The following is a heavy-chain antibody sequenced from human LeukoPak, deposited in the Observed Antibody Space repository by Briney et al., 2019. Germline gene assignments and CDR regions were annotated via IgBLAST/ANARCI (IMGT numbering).Heavy chain of an antibody. V-gene: IGHV3-23*01. J-gene: IGHJ4*02. CDR3: AKGPDTAMATPRDY. D-gene: IGHD5-18*01. CDR1: GFTFSSYG. CDR2: ISGSGGST. Sequence: PGGSLRLSCAASGFTFSSYGMSWVRQAPGKGLEWVSAISGSGGSTYYADSVKGRFTISRGNPKNTLYLQMNSLRAEDTAVYYRAKGPDTAMATPRDYWGQGTLVTVSS.